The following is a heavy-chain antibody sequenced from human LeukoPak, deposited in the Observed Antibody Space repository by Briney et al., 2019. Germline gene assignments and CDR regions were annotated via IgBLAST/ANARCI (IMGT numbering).Heavy chain of an antibody. D-gene: IGHD4-17*01. V-gene: IGHV4-38-2*02. CDR3: ARSLWGYGDYWFDY. CDR1: GYSISSGYY. CDR2: IYHSGST. Sequence: SETLSLTCTVSGYSISSGYYWGWIRQPPGKGLEWIGSIYHSGSTYHNPSLKSRVTISVDTSKNQFSLKLSSVTAADTAVYYCARSLWGYGDYWFDYWGQGTLVTVSS. J-gene: IGHJ4*02.